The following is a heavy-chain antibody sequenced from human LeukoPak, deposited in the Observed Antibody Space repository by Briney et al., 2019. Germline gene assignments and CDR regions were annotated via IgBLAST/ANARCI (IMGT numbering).Heavy chain of an antibody. CDR1: GFTVSSNY. CDR3: ARAIAAAGGY. CDR2: INQDGSKT. Sequence: GGSLRLSCAASGFTVSSNYMSWVRQAPGKGLEWVANINQDGSKTYFVDSVKGRFSISRDNTKNSLYLQMNSLRAEDTAVYYCARAIAAAGGYWGQGTLVTVSS. V-gene: IGHV3-7*01. J-gene: IGHJ4*02. D-gene: IGHD6-13*01.